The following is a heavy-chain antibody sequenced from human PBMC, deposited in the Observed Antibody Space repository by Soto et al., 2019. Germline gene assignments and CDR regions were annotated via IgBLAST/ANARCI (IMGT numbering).Heavy chain of an antibody. CDR3: ARGGYDFWSATDY. CDR2: INPNGGST. V-gene: IGHV1-46*03. J-gene: IGHJ4*02. D-gene: IGHD3-3*01. Sequence: ASVKVSCKASGYTFTSYDINWVRQATGQGLEWMGIINPNGGSTSYAQKFQGRVTMTRDTSTNTVYMELSSLRSEDTAVYYCARGGYDFWSATDYWGQGILVTVSS. CDR1: GYTFTSYD.